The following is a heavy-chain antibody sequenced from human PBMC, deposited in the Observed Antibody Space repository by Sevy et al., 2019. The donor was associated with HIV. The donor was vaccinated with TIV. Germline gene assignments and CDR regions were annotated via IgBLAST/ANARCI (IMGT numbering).Heavy chain of an antibody. D-gene: IGHD3-10*01. CDR1: GGSISSYY. J-gene: IGHJ4*02. CDR3: ARAGGYGSGSYYY. V-gene: IGHV4-59*01. Sequence: SETLSLTCTVSGGSISSYYWSWIRQPPGKGLEWIGYIYYSGSTNYNPSLKSRVTISVDTSKNQFSLKLGSVTAADTAVYYCARAGGYGSGSYYYWGQGTLVTVSS. CDR2: IYYSGST.